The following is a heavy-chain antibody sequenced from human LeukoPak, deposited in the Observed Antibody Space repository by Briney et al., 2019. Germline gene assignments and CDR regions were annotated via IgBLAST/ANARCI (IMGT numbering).Heavy chain of an antibody. D-gene: IGHD1-26*01. CDR1: GGSFSGYY. CDR3: ARHSGSGYYFYFYTMDV. J-gene: IGHJ6*01. Sequence: PSETLSLTCAVYGGSFSGYYWSWIRQPPGKGLEWIGEINHSGSTNYNPSLKSRVTISVDTSKNQFSLKLSSVTAADTAVYYCARHSGSGYYFYFYTMDVWGQGATVTVSS. V-gene: IGHV4-34*01. CDR2: INHSGST.